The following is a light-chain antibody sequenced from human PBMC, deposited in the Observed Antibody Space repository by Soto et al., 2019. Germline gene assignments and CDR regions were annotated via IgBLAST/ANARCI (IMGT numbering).Light chain of an antibody. CDR1: QGISSF. CDR3: QQLNSYPIT. CDR2: AAS. J-gene: IGKJ5*01. V-gene: IGKV1-9*01. Sequence: DIQLTQSPSFPSASVGDSVTITCRASQGISSFLAWYQQKPGKAPKLLIYAASTLQSGVPSRFSGSGSGTDFTLTISSLQPEDFATYFCQQLNSYPITFGQGTRLEIK.